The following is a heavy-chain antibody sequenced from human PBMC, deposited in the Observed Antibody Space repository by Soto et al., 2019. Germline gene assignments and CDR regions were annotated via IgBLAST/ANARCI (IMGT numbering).Heavy chain of an antibody. Sequence: PSETLSLTCAVSDYSITNGYYWGWIRQPPGKGLEWIGSIYYSGKTYYNPSLKSRVTISVDTSKNQFSLKLSSVTAADTAVYYCARDPVFDYWGQGTLVTVSS. V-gene: IGHV4-38-2*02. CDR1: DYSITNGYY. CDR3: ARDPVFDY. CDR2: IYYSGKT. D-gene: IGHD4-17*01. J-gene: IGHJ4*02.